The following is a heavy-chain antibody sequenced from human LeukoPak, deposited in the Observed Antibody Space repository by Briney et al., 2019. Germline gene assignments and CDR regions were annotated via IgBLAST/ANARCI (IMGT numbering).Heavy chain of an antibody. CDR3: GGATSFDY. V-gene: IGHV3-30*03. CDR2: ISYDGSNK. Sequence: GGSLRLSCAASGFTFSSYGMHWVRRAPGKGLEWVAVISYDGSNKYYADSVKGRFTISRDNSKNTLYLQMNSLRAEDTAVYYCGGATSFDYWGQGTLVTVSS. D-gene: IGHD1-26*01. J-gene: IGHJ4*02. CDR1: GFTFSSYG.